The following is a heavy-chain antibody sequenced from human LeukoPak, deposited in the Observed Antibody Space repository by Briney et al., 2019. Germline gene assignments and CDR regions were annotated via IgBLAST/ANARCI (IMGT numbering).Heavy chain of an antibody. CDR1: GFTFSSYA. D-gene: IGHD2-15*01. CDR2: ISGSGSST. Sequence: GGSLRLSCAASGFTFSSYAMSWVRQAPGKGLEGVSAISGSGSSTYYADSVKGRFTISRDNSKNTLYLQMNSLRAEDTAVYYRAKVAVVVAATIWFDPWGQGTLVTVSS. V-gene: IGHV3-23*01. CDR3: AKVAVVVAATIWFDP. J-gene: IGHJ5*02.